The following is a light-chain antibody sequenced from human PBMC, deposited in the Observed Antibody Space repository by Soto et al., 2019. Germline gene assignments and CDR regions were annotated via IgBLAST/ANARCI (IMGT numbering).Light chain of an antibody. V-gene: IGLV1-40*01. CDR3: QSYDSSLRVV. CDR1: SSNIGAGYD. CDR2: GNS. Sequence: QSVLTQPPSVSGAPGQRVTISCTGSSSNIGAGYDVHWYQQLPGTAPKLLIYGNSNRPSGVPDRFSGSKSGTSASLAITGLQAEDEAYSYFQSYDSSLRVVFGGGTKLTVL. J-gene: IGLJ2*01.